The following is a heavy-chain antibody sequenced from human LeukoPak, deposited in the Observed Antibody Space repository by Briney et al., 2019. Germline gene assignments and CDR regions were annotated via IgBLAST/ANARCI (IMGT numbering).Heavy chain of an antibody. CDR2: MNLDGSEK. Sequence: GGPLRLSCAASGFTFSSYWMTWVRQAPGKGLEWVANMNLDGSEKYYVDSVKGRFIISRDNAKNSLFLQMNSLIAEDTAVYYCARDDGFSCYSYWGQGTLVTVSS. V-gene: IGHV3-7*01. CDR1: GFTFSSYW. D-gene: IGHD3/OR15-3a*01. CDR3: ARDDGFSCYSY. J-gene: IGHJ4*02.